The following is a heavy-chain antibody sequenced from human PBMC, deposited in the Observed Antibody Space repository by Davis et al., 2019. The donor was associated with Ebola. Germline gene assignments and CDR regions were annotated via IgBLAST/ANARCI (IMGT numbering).Heavy chain of an antibody. J-gene: IGHJ5*02. CDR3: ARYSSSWYAWFDP. V-gene: IGHV4-61*01. CDR1: GASVSSSSYY. D-gene: IGHD6-13*01. Sequence: PSETLSLTCTVSGASVSSSSYYWSWIRQPPGKGLEWIGYIYYSGSTNYNPSLKSRVTISVDTSKNQFSLKLSSVTAADTAVYYCARYSSSWYAWFDPWGQGTLVTVSS. CDR2: IYYSGST.